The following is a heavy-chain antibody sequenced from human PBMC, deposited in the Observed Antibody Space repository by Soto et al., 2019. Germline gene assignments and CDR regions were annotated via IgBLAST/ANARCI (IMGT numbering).Heavy chain of an antibody. Sequence: GGSLRLSCAASGFTFSTYGIHWVRQAPGKGLEWAAVIKNDGTDAWYADSVKGRFTISRDNSKNTVFLQMSSLRDDDTAVYYCARDVWDSSGYFLHYWGQGTMVTVYS. CDR3: ARDVWDSSGYFLHY. CDR1: GFTFSTYG. V-gene: IGHV3-33*05. CDR2: IKNDGTDA. D-gene: IGHD3-22*01. J-gene: IGHJ4*02.